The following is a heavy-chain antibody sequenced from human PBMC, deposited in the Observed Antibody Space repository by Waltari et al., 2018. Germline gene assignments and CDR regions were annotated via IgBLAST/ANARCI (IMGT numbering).Heavy chain of an antibody. CDR3: ARDLPYYDILTGYPTLGAFDI. CDR2: IYTSGST. Sequence: QVQLQESGPGLVKPSETLSLTCTVSGGSISSYYWSWIRQPAGQGLEWIGRIYTSGSTNYNPSLKSRVTMSVDTSKNQFSLKLSSVTAADTAVYYCARDLPYYDILTGYPTLGAFDIWGQGTMVTVSS. V-gene: IGHV4-4*07. D-gene: IGHD3-9*01. CDR1: GGSISSYY. J-gene: IGHJ3*02.